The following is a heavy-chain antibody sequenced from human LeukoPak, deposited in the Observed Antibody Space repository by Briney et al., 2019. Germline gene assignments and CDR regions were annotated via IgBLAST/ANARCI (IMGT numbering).Heavy chain of an antibody. V-gene: IGHV4-39*07. CDR1: GGSISSSSYY. CDR3: ARGADGLWFGELPYFDY. CDR2: IYYSGST. Sequence: SETLSLTCTVSGGSISSSSYYWGWIRQPPGKGLEWIGSIYYSGSTYYNPSLKSRVTISVDTSKNQFSLKLSSVTAADTAVYYCARGADGLWFGELPYFDYWGQGTLVTVSS. J-gene: IGHJ4*02. D-gene: IGHD3-10*01.